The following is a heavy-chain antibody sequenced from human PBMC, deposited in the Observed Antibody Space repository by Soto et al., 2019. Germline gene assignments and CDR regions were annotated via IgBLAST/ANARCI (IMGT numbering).Heavy chain of an antibody. CDR1: GGSFSVYY. CDR2: INHSGSS. V-gene: IGHV4-34*01. CDR3: ARGEGPAPPY. D-gene: IGHD2-2*01. Sequence: QVQLQQWGAGLLKPSETLSLTCAAYGGSFSVYYWSWIRQPPGKGLEWIGVINHSGSSNYNPCPERRVTLSLDASKNQLSLRLSSGTAADTAVYDCARGEGPAPPYWGQGTPVTVSS. J-gene: IGHJ4*02.